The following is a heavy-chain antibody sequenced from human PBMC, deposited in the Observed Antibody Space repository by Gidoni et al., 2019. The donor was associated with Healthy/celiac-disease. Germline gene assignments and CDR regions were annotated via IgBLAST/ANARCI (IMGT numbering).Heavy chain of an antibody. Sequence: QVQLVQSGAEVKKPGASVKVSCKASGYNFTGYYMHWVRQATGQGLEWMGWINPNSGGTNYAQKFQGRVTMTRDTSISTAYMELSRLRSDDTAVYYCARAPPYDSSGFYFDYWGQGTLVTVSS. D-gene: IGHD3-22*01. CDR3: ARAPPYDSSGFYFDY. CDR1: GYNFTGYY. CDR2: INPNSGGT. J-gene: IGHJ4*02. V-gene: IGHV1-2*02.